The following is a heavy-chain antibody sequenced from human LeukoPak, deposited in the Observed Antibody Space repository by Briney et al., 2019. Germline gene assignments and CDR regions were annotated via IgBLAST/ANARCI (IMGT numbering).Heavy chain of an antibody. CDR1: GGSFSGYY. Sequence: SETLSLTCAVYGGSFSGYYWSWIRQPPGKGLEWIGEINHSGSTNYNPSLKSRVTISVDASKNQFSLKLSSVTAADTAVYYCARGYCSGGSCYWNYYYYMDVWGKGTTVTVSS. D-gene: IGHD2-15*01. V-gene: IGHV4-34*01. CDR2: INHSGST. J-gene: IGHJ6*03. CDR3: ARGYCSGGSCYWNYYYYMDV.